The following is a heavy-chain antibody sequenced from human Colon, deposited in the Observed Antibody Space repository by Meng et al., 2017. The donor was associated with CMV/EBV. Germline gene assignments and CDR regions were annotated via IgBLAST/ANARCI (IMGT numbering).Heavy chain of an antibody. V-gene: IGHV4-59*01. CDR3: ARVEDSYYYYGMDV. CDR2: IHYSGST. Sequence: SETLSLTCTVSGGSISSYYWSWIRQPPGKGLEWIGYIHYSGSTNYNPSLKSRVTISVDTSKNQFSLKLSSVTAADTAVYYCARVEDSYYYYGMDVWGQGTTVTVSS. CDR1: GGSISSYY. J-gene: IGHJ6*02.